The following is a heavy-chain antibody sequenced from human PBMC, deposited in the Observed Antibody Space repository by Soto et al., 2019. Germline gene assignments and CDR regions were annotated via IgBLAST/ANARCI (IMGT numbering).Heavy chain of an antibody. CDR2: ISWNSGRI. D-gene: IGHD4-17*01. V-gene: IGHV3-9*01. CDR3: AKDMMVTASIFTVTPDY. Sequence: EVHLVESGGGLVQPGRSLRLSCVASGFTFEDYAMHWVRQAPGKGLEWVSGISWNSGRIGYADSVKGRFTISRDNAKNSLYLQINSLRAEDTALYYCAKDMMVTASIFTVTPDYWGQGTLVTVSS. J-gene: IGHJ4*02. CDR1: GFTFEDYA.